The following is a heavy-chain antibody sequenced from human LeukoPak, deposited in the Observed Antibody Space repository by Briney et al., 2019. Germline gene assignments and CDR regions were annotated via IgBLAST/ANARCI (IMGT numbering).Heavy chain of an antibody. D-gene: IGHD2-15*01. J-gene: IGHJ6*04. CDR1: GYTFSSYT. Sequence: SVTVSCKASGYTFSSYTLSWLRQAPGQGLEWMGGIIPLFGTPDYAQKFQDRLTITADKSTSTAYMELSSLRSEDTAVYYCASATLRCSGGSCYEMDVWGKGTTVTVSS. CDR2: IIPLFGTP. CDR3: ASATLRCSGGSCYEMDV. V-gene: IGHV1-69*06.